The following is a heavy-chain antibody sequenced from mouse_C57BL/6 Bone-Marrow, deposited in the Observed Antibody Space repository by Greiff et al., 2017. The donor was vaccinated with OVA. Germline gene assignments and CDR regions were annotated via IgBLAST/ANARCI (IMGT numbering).Heavy chain of an antibody. CDR2: IYPGDGDT. D-gene: IGHD1-1*01. CDR3: ARWVYAFAY. CDR1: GYAFSSSW. J-gene: IGHJ3*01. Sequence: QVQLKESGPELVKPGASVKISCKASGYAFSSSWMNWVKQRPGKGLEWIGRIYPGDGDTNYNGKVKGKATLTADKSSSTAYMQLSSLTSEDSAVYFCARWVYAFAYWGQGTLVTVSA. V-gene: IGHV1-82*01.